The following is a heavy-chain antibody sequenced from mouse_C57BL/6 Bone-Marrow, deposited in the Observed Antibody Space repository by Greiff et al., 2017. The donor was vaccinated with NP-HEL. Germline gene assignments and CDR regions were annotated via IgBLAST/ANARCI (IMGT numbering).Heavy chain of an antibody. D-gene: IGHD1-1*01. J-gene: IGHJ4*01. CDR3: SRSRGITTVVGSYAMDY. CDR2: INPGSGGT. Sequence: QVQLQQSGAELVRPGTSVKVSCKASGYAFTNYLIEWVKQRPGQGLEWIGVINPGSGGTNYNEKFKGNATLTADKSSSTAYMQLSSLTSEDSAVYFCSRSRGITTVVGSYAMDYWGQGTSVTVSS. CDR1: GYAFTNYL. V-gene: IGHV1-54*01.